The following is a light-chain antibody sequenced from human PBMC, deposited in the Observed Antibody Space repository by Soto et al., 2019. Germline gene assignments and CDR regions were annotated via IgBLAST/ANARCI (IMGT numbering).Light chain of an antibody. J-gene: IGKJ1*01. Sequence: EIVLTHAPGALSLSPVERATRSCRASQSVSSSYLAWYQQKPGQAPRLLIYGASSRATGIPDRFSGSGSGTDFTLTISRLEPEDFAVYYCQQYGSSPWTCGQGTTGDIK. CDR3: QQYGSSPWT. CDR1: QSVSSSY. V-gene: IGKV3-20*01. CDR2: GAS.